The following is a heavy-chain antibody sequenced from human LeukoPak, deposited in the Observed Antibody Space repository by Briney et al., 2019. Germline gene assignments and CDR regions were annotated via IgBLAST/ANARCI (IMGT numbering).Heavy chain of an antibody. CDR1: GFTFRSFG. CDR2: ISGSGGST. CDR3: ANIRAH. J-gene: IGHJ4*02. V-gene: IGHV3-23*01. Sequence: GTLRLSCPAPGFTFRSFGMSWVRHAPGKGLEWVSAISGSGGSTYYADSVKGRFTISRDNSKNTLYLQMNSLRAEDTGAYYCANIRAHWGQGTLVTVSS.